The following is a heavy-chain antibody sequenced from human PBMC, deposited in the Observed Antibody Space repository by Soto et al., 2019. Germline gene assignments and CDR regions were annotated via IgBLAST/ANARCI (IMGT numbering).Heavy chain of an antibody. J-gene: IGHJ6*02. CDR2: IKSKTDGGTT. Sequence: PGGSLRLSCAASGFTFSNAWMSWVRQAPGKGLEWVGRIKSKTDGGTTDYAAPVKGRFTISRDDSKNTLYLQMNSLKTEDTAVYYGTSGEWELYYYYHGMDVWGQGTTVTVS. CDR3: TSGEWELYYYYHGMDV. D-gene: IGHD1-26*01. CDR1: GFTFSNAW. V-gene: IGHV3-15*01.